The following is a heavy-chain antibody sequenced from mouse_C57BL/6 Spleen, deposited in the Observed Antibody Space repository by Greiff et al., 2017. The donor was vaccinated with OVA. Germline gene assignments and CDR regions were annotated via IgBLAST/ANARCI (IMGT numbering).Heavy chain of an antibody. V-gene: IGHV5-4*01. D-gene: IGHD2-3*01. CDR3: ARSKDGYYGGAMDY. J-gene: IGHJ4*01. Sequence: EVQVVESGGGLVKPGGSLKLSCAASGFTFSSYAMSWVRQTPEKRLEWVATISDGGSYTYYPDNVKGRFTISRDNAKNNLYLQMSHLKSEDTAMYYCARSKDGYYGGAMDYWGQGTSVTVSS. CDR2: ISDGGSYT. CDR1: GFTFSSYA.